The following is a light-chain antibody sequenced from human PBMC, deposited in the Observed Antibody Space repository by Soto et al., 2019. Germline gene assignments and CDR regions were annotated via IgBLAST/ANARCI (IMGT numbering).Light chain of an antibody. CDR2: GAS. Sequence: DIVLTHSPGTLSLSPLKRATLSCSSSQSVGSSYFAWYQQRRGQAPRLLIYGASSRATGIPDRFSGSGSGTDSTLTISRLEPEDFALYYCQHYAGGSRITFGQGTRLEIK. J-gene: IGKJ5*01. CDR1: QSVGSSY. CDR3: QHYAGGSRIT. V-gene: IGKV3-20*01.